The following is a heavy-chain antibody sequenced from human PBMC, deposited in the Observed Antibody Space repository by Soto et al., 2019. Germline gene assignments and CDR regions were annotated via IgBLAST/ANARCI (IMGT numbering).Heavy chain of an antibody. CDR2: IYYSGST. CDR3: AKTKTPHVRIPMDA. D-gene: IGHD2-8*01. J-gene: IGHJ6*02. CDR1: GDSLSSGGYY. V-gene: IGHV4-31*03. Sequence: SETLSLTCTVSGDSLSSGGYYCSWFRQLPGKGLEWIGFIYYSGSTFYNPSLRSRVTMSADASKNQISLKLSSVTAADTAGYYCAKTKTPHVRIPMDAWGQGTTVT.